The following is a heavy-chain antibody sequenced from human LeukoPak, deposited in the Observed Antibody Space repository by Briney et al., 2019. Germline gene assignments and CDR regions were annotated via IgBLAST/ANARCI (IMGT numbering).Heavy chain of an antibody. V-gene: IGHV3-74*01. CDR1: GFTFSSYW. CDR3: ARGWNYFGWFDP. Sequence: GGSLRLSCAASGFTFSSYWMHWVRQAPGKGLVWVSRINSDGSSTSYADSVKGRFTISRDNAKNTLYLQMNSLRAEDTAVYYCARGWNYFGWFDPWGQGTLVTVSS. J-gene: IGHJ5*02. D-gene: IGHD1-7*01. CDR2: INSDGSST.